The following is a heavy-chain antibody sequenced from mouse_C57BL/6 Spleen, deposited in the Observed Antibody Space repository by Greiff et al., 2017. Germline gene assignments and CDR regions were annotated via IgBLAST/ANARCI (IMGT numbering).Heavy chain of an antibody. CDR2: IYPGDGDT. D-gene: IGHD1-1*01. Sequence: VQLQQSGPELVKPGASVKISCKASGYAFSSSWMNWVKQRPGKGLEWIGRIYPGDGDTNYNGKFKGKATLTADKSSSTAYMQLSSLTSEDSAVYFCAREATVVEDYAMDYWGQGTSVTVSS. CDR3: AREATVVEDYAMDY. CDR1: GYAFSSSW. V-gene: IGHV1-82*01. J-gene: IGHJ4*01.